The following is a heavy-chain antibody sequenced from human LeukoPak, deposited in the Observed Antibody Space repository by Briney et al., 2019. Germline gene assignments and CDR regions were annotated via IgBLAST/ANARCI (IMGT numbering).Heavy chain of an antibody. CDR2: INPNSGGT. CDR1: GGTFSSYA. CDR3: ARSSRRVVAACDY. J-gene: IGHJ4*02. Sequence: ASVKVSCKASGGTFSSYAISWVRQAPGQGLEWMGWINPNSGGTNYAQKFQGRVTMTRDTSISTAYMELSRLRSDDTAVYYCARSSRRVVAACDYWGQGTLVTVSS. D-gene: IGHD2-15*01. V-gene: IGHV1-2*02.